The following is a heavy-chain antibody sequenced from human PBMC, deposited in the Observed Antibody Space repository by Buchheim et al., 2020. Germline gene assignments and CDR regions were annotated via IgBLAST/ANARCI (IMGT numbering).Heavy chain of an antibody. CDR1: GFTFSSYA. Sequence: QVQLVESGGGVVQPGRSLRLSCAASGFTFSSYAMHWVRQAPGKGLEWVAVISYDGSNKYYADSVKGRFTISRDNSKNTRYLQMNSLRAEDTAVYYCARDRVRGIFHYYYGMDVWGQGTT. J-gene: IGHJ6*02. CDR2: ISYDGSNK. D-gene: IGHD1-14*01. V-gene: IGHV3-30-3*01. CDR3: ARDRVRGIFHYYYGMDV.